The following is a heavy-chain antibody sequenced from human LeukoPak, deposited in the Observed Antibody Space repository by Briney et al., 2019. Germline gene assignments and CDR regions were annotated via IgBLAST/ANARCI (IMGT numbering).Heavy chain of an antibody. J-gene: IGHJ3*02. D-gene: IGHD3-22*01. CDR3: ARVRVNYYDSRDVFDI. CDR1: GGSISSTRYY. Sequence: SETLSLTCTVSGGSISSTRYYWGWIRQPPGKGLEWIASIYYTGSTYYNPSLKSRLTISLDTSKNHFSLKLSSVTAADTAVYYCARVRVNYYDSRDVFDIWGPGTKVTVSS. V-gene: IGHV4-39*07. CDR2: IYYTGST.